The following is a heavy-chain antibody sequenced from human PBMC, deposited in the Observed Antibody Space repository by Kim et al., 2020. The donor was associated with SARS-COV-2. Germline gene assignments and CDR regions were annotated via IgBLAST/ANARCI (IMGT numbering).Heavy chain of an antibody. CDR3: AKAPRNTMIVVVNLFDY. CDR1: GFTFSSYA. CDR2: ISGSGGST. Sequence: GGSLRLSCAASGFTFSSYAMSWVRQAPGKGLEWVSAISGSGGSTYYADSVKGRFTISRDNSKNTLYLQMNSLRAEDTAVYYCAKAPRNTMIVVVNLFDYWGQGTLVTVSS. J-gene: IGHJ4*02. D-gene: IGHD3-22*01. V-gene: IGHV3-23*01.